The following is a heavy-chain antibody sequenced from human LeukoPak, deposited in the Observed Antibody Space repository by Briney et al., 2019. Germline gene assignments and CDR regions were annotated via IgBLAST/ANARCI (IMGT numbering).Heavy chain of an antibody. CDR3: ARHPQIVGATKYFDY. CDR2: IYYSGNT. J-gene: IGHJ4*02. D-gene: IGHD1-26*01. Sequence: SETLSLTCTVSGGSISSSSYYWGWIRQPPGKGLEWIGSIYYSGNTNYNPSLKSRVTISVDTSKNQFSLKLSSVTAADTAVYYCARHPQIVGATKYFDYWGQGTLVTVSS. CDR1: GGSISSSSYY. V-gene: IGHV4-39*01.